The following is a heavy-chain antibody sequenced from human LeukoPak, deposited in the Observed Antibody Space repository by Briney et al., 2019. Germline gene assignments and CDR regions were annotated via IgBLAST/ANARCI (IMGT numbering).Heavy chain of an antibody. CDR3: ARGNYASGSYPP. D-gene: IGHD3-10*01. CDR1: GFTFSSYS. Sequence: PGGSLRLSCAASGFTFSSYSMNWVRQAPGKGLEWVSYISSSSSTIYYADSVKGRSTISRDNAKNSLSLQMNSLRAEDTAVYYCARGNYASGSYPPWGQGTLVTVSS. CDR2: ISSSSSTI. J-gene: IGHJ5*02. V-gene: IGHV3-48*01.